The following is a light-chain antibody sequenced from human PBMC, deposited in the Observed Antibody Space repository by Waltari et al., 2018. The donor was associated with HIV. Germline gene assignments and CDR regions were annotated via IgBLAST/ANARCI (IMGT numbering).Light chain of an antibody. CDR1: ESISSSY. CDR3: QQYGRSPPYT. V-gene: IGKV3-20*01. CDR2: A. Sequence: EIVLTQSPGTLSLSPGERATFFCRANESISSSYLAWYQQKPGQAPRLLMYASGPGGCTIHEESGTYFTLTISRLEPADFGVYYCQQYGRSPPYTFGQGTKLEIK. J-gene: IGKJ2*01.